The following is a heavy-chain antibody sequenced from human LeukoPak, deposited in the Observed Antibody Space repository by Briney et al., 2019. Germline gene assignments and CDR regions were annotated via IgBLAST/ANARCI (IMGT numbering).Heavy chain of an antibody. Sequence: GGSLRLSCTASGFTFNSYAMHWVRQAPGRGLEWVAVITYDGSQRFYAEPLKGRFTISRDNSKSTLYLQMHSLRVEDTAVYYCARGGSENQISGVDYWGQGTLVPVSS. V-gene: IGHV3-30*04. CDR1: GFTFNSYA. D-gene: IGHD1-14*01. CDR2: ITYDGSQR. J-gene: IGHJ4*02. CDR3: ARGGSENQISGVDY.